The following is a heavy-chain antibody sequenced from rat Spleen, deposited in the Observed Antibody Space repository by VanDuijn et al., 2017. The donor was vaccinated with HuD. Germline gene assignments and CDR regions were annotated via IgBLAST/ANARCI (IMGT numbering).Heavy chain of an antibody. CDR3: TRHWGY. D-gene: IGHD4-6*01. CDR1: GFTFSDYG. J-gene: IGHJ2*01. CDR2: ISYEGSGT. V-gene: IGHV5-29*01. Sequence: EVQLVESGGGLVQPGRSLKLSCAASGFTFSDYGMAWVRQAPTKGLEWVASISYEGSGTYYGDSVKGRFTFSRDNAKSTLYLQMDSLRSEDTATYYCTRHWGYWGQGVMVTVSS.